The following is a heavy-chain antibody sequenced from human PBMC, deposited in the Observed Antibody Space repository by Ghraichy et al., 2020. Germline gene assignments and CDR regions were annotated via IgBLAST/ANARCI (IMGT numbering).Heavy chain of an antibody. CDR2: TYYKSKWFN. J-gene: IGHJ4*02. CDR1: GARVSSDTAA. CDR3: ARYQYSSSSYYFDY. Sequence: SQTLSLTYAISGARVSSDTAAWNWIRQSPSRGLEWLGKTYYKSKWFNDYAVSVKSRITIKPDPSKNQFSLHLNSVTPEDTAVYYCARYQYSSSSYYFDYWGQGPLVTFSS. D-gene: IGHD6-6*01. V-gene: IGHV6-1*01.